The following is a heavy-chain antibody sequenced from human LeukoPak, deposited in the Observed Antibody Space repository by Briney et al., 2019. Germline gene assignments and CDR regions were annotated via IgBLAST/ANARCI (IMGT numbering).Heavy chain of an antibody. D-gene: IGHD6-13*01. CDR1: GFTFSSYG. J-gene: IGHJ4*02. Sequence: GGTLRLSCAASGFTFSSYGMSWVRQAPGKGLEWVSAISGSGGSTYYADSVKGRFTISRDNSKNTLYLQMNSLRAEDTAVYYCAKGGTVAAAVDYWGQGTLVTVSS. CDR2: ISGSGGST. CDR3: AKGGTVAAAVDY. V-gene: IGHV3-23*01.